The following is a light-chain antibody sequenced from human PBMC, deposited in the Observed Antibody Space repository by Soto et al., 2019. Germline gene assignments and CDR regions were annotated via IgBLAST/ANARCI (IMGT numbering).Light chain of an antibody. CDR1: RSNIGSNY. V-gene: IGLV1-47*02. CDR3: AAWDDNLNGWV. CDR2: SNN. Sequence: QSVLTQPPSASATPGQRVSISCSGSRSNIGSNYVYWYQQLPGAAPRLLMYSNNQRPSGVPGRFSVSKSGTSASLAISGLRSEDEADYYCAAWDDNLNGWVFGGGTKLTVL. J-gene: IGLJ3*02.